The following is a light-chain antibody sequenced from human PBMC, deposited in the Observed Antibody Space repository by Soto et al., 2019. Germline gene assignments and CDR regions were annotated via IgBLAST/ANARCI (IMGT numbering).Light chain of an antibody. Sequence: DIRMTRSPSSVSASVGDRVTITCRASQDINSRLAWYQQKPGKPPKLLIYFTFNLESGVPSRFIGSGSGTDFTLTITSLQPEDFPTHYCQQADSLLRTFGGGTQVEIX. CDR2: FTF. V-gene: IGKV1-12*01. J-gene: IGKJ4*01. CDR3: QQADSLLRT. CDR1: QDINSR.